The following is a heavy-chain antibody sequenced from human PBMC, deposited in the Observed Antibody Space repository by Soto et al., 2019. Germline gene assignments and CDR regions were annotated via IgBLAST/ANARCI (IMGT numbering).Heavy chain of an antibody. CDR2: INAGNGNT. Sequence: QVQLVQSGAEVKKPGASVKVSCKASGYTFTSYAMHWVRQAPGQGLEWMGWINAGNGNTKYSQKFQGRVTITRDTSASTAYMELSSLRSEDTAVYYCARENPHSGYGFDYWGQGTLVTVSS. CDR1: GYTFTSYA. V-gene: IGHV1-3*01. CDR3: ARENPHSGYGFDY. D-gene: IGHD5-12*01. J-gene: IGHJ4*02.